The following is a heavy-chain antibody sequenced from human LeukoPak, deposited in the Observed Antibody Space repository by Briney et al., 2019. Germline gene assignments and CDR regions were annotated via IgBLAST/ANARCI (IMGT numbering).Heavy chain of an antibody. J-gene: IGHJ4*02. V-gene: IGHV3-30-3*01. CDR2: ISYDGNYK. CDR1: GFTFSSDA. CDR3: ARVLGAGYGATNLAY. D-gene: IGHD1-26*01. Sequence: GGSLRLSCAASGFTFSSDAIHWVRQAPGEGREWVAGISYDGNYKYYADSVTGRFTVSRDDSQSMLFLQMNSLRPEDTAVYYCARVLGAGYGATNLAYWGQGTLVTVSS.